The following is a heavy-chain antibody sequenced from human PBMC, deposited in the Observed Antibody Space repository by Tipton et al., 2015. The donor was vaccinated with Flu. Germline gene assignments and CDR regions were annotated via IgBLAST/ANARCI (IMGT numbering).Heavy chain of an antibody. D-gene: IGHD3-10*01. Sequence: TLSLTCTVSGGSMGSFYWTWIRQPAGKGLERIGRMYVSGSTKYNPSLKSRVTMSVDTSKNQFSLKLSSVTAADTAVYYCARGSGSGTDVTFYFWGQGTLVTVSS. CDR2: MYVSGST. CDR1: GGSMGSFY. J-gene: IGHJ4*02. V-gene: IGHV4-4*07. CDR3: ARGSGSGTDVTFYF.